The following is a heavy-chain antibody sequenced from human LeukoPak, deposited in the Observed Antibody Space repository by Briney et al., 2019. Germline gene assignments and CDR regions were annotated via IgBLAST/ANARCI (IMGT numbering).Heavy chain of an antibody. D-gene: IGHD6-13*01. Sequence: SETLSLTCTVSGGSISSGDYYWSWIRQPPGKGLEWIGEINHSGSTNYNPSLKSRVTISVDTSKNQFSLKLSSVTAADTAVYYCARGRRVDYWGQGTLVTVSS. J-gene: IGHJ4*02. V-gene: IGHV4-39*07. CDR1: GGSISSGDYY. CDR2: INHSGST. CDR3: ARGRRVDY.